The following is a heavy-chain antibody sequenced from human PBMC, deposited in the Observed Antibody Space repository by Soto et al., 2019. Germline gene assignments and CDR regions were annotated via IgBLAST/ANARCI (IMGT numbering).Heavy chain of an antibody. D-gene: IGHD3-10*01. CDR3: ARSRFGGLIDY. J-gene: IGHJ4*02. V-gene: IGHV4-31*03. Sequence: QLQLQESGPGLVKPSQTLSLTCTVSGGSISSGGYYWRWIRQHPGKGLEGIGYIYYSGSTYYIPSLKSRVTISVDSSKNQFSLKLSTVTAADTAVYYCARSRFGGLIDYWGQGTLVTVSS. CDR1: GGSISSGGYY. CDR2: IYYSGST.